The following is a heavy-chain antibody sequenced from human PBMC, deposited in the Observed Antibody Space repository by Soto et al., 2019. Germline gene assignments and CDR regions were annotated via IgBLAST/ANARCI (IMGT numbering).Heavy chain of an antibody. Sequence: QVQLQESGPGLVKPSETLSLTCSVSGGSFGSYYWSWIRQPPGKGLEWIGYIYYSGSTNYNPSLKSRVTISVDTSKNQFSLKLSSVTAADTAVYYCARGGWRRIDYWGQGTLVTVSS. J-gene: IGHJ4*02. CDR1: GGSFGSYY. D-gene: IGHD3-3*01. V-gene: IGHV4-59*08. CDR2: IYYSGST. CDR3: ARGGWRRIDY.